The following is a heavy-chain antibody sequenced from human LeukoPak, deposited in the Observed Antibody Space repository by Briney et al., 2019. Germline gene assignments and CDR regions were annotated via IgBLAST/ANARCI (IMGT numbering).Heavy chain of an antibody. D-gene: IGHD3-10*01. Sequence: PGGSLRLSCAASGFTFSSYEMNWVRQAPGKGLEWVSSISSSGSTIYYADSVKGRFTISRDNAKNSLYLQMNSLRAEDTAVYYCARQLALGFGDLHPATPNWFDPWGQGTLVTVSS. CDR3: ARQLALGFGDLHPATPNWFDP. CDR2: ISSSGSTI. CDR1: GFTFSSYE. V-gene: IGHV3-48*03. J-gene: IGHJ5*01.